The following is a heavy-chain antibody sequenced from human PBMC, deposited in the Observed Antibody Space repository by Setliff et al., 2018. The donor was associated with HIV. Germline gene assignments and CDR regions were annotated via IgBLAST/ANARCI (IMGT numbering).Heavy chain of an antibody. V-gene: IGHV3-48*01. Sequence: GGSLRLSCAASGFTFSTYSMNWVRQAPGKGLEWVSYISGTSGTMYYADSVKGRFTISRDNAKNSLFLQMNSLRAEDTAVYYCAKDPAVNAYGDYPLGGMDVWGKGTTVTVSS. J-gene: IGHJ6*04. CDR1: GFTFSTYS. D-gene: IGHD4-17*01. CDR3: AKDPAVNAYGDYPLGGMDV. CDR2: ISGTSGTM.